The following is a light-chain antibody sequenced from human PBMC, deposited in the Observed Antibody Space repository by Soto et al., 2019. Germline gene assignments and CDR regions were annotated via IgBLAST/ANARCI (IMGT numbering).Light chain of an antibody. Sequence: EIVMTQSPATLSVSPGERATLSCRASQSVSSNLAWYQQKPGQAPRLLIYSTSTRATGIPARFSGSRSGAEFTLTISSLQSEDFVVYYCQQYNDWPLTFGQGTRLEI. CDR3: QQYNDWPLT. CDR2: STS. V-gene: IGKV3-15*01. CDR1: QSVSSN. J-gene: IGKJ5*01.